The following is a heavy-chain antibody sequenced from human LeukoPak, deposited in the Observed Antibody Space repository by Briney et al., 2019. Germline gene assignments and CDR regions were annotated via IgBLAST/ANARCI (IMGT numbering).Heavy chain of an antibody. V-gene: IGHV3-23*01. Sequence: GGSLRLSCAASGFTFSSYAMSWVRQAPGEGLEWVSAISGSRGSTYYADSVKGRFTISRDNSKNTLYLQMNSLRAEDTAVYYCVSVSVAEPHWGQGTLVTVSS. CDR2: ISGSRGST. J-gene: IGHJ4*02. CDR3: VSVSVAEPH. CDR1: GFTFSSYA. D-gene: IGHD6-19*01.